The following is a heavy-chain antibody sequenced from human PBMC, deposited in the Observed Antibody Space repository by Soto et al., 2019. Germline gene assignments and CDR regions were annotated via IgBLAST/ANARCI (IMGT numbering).Heavy chain of an antibody. D-gene: IGHD5-18*01. V-gene: IGHV4-31*03. CDR2: IYYSGST. J-gene: IGHJ4*02. CDR3: ARVFSYGPESDTANFDY. CDR1: GGSISSGGYY. Sequence: PSETLSLTCTVSGGSISSGGYYWSWIRQHPGKGLEWIGYIYYSGSTYYNPSLKSRVTISVDTSKNQFSLKLSSVTAADTAVYYCARVFSYGPESDTANFDYWGQGTLVTVSS.